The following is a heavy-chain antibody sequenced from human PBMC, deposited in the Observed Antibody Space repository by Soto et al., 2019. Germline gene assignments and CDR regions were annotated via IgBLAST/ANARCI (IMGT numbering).Heavy chain of an antibody. J-gene: IGHJ4*02. D-gene: IGHD3-3*01. CDR3: ARAGITIFGVVTLYFDY. CDR1: GFTFSIYS. Sequence: GGSLRLSCAASGFTFSIYSMNWFRQAPGKGLEWVSSISSSSSYIYYADSVKGRFTISRDNAKNSLYLQMNSLRAEDTAVYYCARAGITIFGVVTLYFDYWGQGTLVTVSS. V-gene: IGHV3-21*01. CDR2: ISSSSSYI.